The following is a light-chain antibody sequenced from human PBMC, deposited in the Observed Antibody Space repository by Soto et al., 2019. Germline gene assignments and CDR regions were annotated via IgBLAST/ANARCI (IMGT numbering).Light chain of an antibody. CDR2: GAS. V-gene: IGKV3D-15*01. J-gene: IGKJ1*01. CDR3: RQYHYWWT. CDR1: QSISNN. Sequence: EILMTQSPATLSVSPGESATLSCRASQSISNNLAWFQQRPGQAPRPLIYGASTRAAGIPARFSGSGSETEFTLAISSLQSEDFAVYYWRQYHYWWTFGKGTMMEV.